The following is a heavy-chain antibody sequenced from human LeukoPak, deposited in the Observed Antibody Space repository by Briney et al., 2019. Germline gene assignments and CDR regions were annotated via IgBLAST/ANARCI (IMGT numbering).Heavy chain of an antibody. CDR2: INPSGGST. J-gene: IGHJ4*02. CDR1: GYTFTSYY. CDR3: ARAGLGMGYYLDY. D-gene: IGHD7-27*01. V-gene: IGHV1-46*01. Sequence: ASVKVSCKASGYTFTSYYMHWVRQAPGQGLEWMGIINPSGGSTSYAQKFQGRVTITRDTSTSTVYVELSSLRYEDTAVYYCARAGLGMGYYLDYWDQGTLVTVSS.